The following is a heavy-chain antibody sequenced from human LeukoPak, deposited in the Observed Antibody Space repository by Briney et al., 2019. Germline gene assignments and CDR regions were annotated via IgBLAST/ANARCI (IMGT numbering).Heavy chain of an antibody. CDR3: ARDLGQQPRGDNWLDP. D-gene: IGHD6-13*01. Sequence: GASVKVSCKASGYTFTSYGISWVRQAPGQGLEWMGWISAYNGNTNYAQKLQGRVTMTTDTSTSTAYMELRSLRSDDTAVYYCARDLGQQPRGDNWLDPWGQGTLVTVSS. CDR2: ISAYNGNT. V-gene: IGHV1-18*01. CDR1: GYTFTSYG. J-gene: IGHJ5*02.